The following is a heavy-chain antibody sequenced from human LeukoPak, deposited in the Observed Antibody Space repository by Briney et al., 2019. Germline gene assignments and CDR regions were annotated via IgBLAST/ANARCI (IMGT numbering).Heavy chain of an antibody. Sequence: GGSLRLSCAASGFTLSNSAMSWVRQAPGKGLEWVSGFSGPGKSYYADSVKGRFTISRDTSKSTLYLQINSLRAEDTAVYYCAKAWWSTSSGGDSFGIWGQGTMVTVSS. CDR1: GFTLSNSA. V-gene: IGHV3-23*01. J-gene: IGHJ3*02. CDR3: AKAWWSTSSGGDSFGI. D-gene: IGHD6-6*01. CDR2: FSGPGKS.